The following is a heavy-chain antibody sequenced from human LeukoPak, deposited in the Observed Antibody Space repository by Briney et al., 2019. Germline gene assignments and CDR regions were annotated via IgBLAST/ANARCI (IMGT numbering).Heavy chain of an antibody. CDR3: ARDAPAWSRDY. J-gene: IGHJ4*02. D-gene: IGHD2-8*02. CDR1: GYTFSGYY. Sequence: ASVEVSCKASGYTFSGYYMHWVRQAPGQGLEWMGWINPDSGGTNYGQNFQGRVTMTRDTAINTAYMELSRLRSDDTAVFYCARDAPAWSRDYWGQGTLVTVSS. V-gene: IGHV1-2*02. CDR2: INPDSGGT.